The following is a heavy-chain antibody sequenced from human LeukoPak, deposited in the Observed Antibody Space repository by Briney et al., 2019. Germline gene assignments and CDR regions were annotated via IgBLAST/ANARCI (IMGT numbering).Heavy chain of an antibody. CDR1: GFTFSNAW. D-gene: IGHD3-3*01. CDR2: IKSKTDGGTT. V-gene: IGHV3-15*01. Sequence: PGGSLRLSCAASGFTFSNAWMSWVRQAPGKGLEWVGRIKSKTDGGTTDYAAPVKGRFTISGDDSKNTLYLQMNSLKTEDTAVYYCTTYDFWSVSYAFDIWGQGTMVTVSS. J-gene: IGHJ3*02. CDR3: TTYDFWSVSYAFDI.